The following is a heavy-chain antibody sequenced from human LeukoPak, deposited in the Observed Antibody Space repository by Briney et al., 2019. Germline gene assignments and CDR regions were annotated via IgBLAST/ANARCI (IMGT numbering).Heavy chain of an antibody. CDR3: AKDRQWLYYFDY. CDR2: SGSTI. Sequence: GGSLRLSCAASGFISSNYAMTWVRQAPGKGLEWVSSSGSTIDYADSVKGRFTISRDNPKNTLYLQMNSLRAEDSAVYYCAKDRQWLYYFDYWGQGTLVTVSS. D-gene: IGHD6-19*01. CDR1: GFISSNYA. J-gene: IGHJ4*02. V-gene: IGHV3-23*05.